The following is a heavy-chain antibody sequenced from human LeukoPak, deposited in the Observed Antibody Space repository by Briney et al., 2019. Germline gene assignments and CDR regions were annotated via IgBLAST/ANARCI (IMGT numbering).Heavy chain of an antibody. J-gene: IGHJ4*02. Sequence: GGSLRLSCAASGFTFSGSAMHWVRQAPGKGLEWVSAISGSGGSTYYADSVKGRFTISRDNSKNTLYLQMNSLRAEDTAVYYCAKGVQGYDSSGYYYRYWGQGTLVTVSS. CDR2: ISGSGGST. V-gene: IGHV3-23*01. D-gene: IGHD3-22*01. CDR1: GFTFSGSA. CDR3: AKGVQGYDSSGYYYRY.